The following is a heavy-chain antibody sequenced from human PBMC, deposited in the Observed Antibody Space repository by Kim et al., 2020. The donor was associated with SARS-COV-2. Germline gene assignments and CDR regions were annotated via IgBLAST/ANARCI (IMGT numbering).Heavy chain of an antibody. CDR3: AGLVWETYGTTAYFDF. D-gene: IGHD1-1*01. Sequence: GESLKISCKASEYSFANYWIAWVRQMPGKGLEWMGIIYLRDSDTRYSPSFQGQVTISADKSINTAYLQWSSLKASDTAMYYCAGLVWETYGTTAYFDFWG. V-gene: IGHV5-51*01. CDR1: EYSFANYW. J-gene: IGHJ4*01. CDR2: IYLRDSDT.